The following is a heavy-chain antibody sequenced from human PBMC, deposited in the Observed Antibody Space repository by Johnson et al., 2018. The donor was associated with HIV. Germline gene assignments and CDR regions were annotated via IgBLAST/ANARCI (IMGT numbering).Heavy chain of an antibody. Sequence: VLLVESGGGLVQPCRSLRLSCAASGFTFDDYAMHWVRQAPGKGLEWVSGISWNSGSIGYADSVKGRFTISRDNAKNSLYLQMNSLRAEDTALYYCAKDIMYSSSSSDAFDIWGQGTMVTVSS. V-gene: IGHV3-9*01. CDR3: AKDIMYSSSSSDAFDI. CDR1: GFTFDDYA. D-gene: IGHD6-6*01. CDR2: ISWNSGSI. J-gene: IGHJ3*02.